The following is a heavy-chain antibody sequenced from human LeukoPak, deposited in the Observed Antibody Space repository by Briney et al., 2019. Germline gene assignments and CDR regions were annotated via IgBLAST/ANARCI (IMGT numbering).Heavy chain of an antibody. V-gene: IGHV4-34*01. CDR2: INHSGST. J-gene: IGHJ4*02. D-gene: IGHD2-2*01. Sequence: PSETLSLTCAVYGGSFSGYYWSWIRQPPGKGLEWIGEINHSGSTDYNPSLKSRVTISVDTSKNQFSLKLSSVTAADTAVYYCARGHIVVVPAALDYWGQGTLVTVSS. CDR3: ARGHIVVVPAALDY. CDR1: GGSFSGYY.